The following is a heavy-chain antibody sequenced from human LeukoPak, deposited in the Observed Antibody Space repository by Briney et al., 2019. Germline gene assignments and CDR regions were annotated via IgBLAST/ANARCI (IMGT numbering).Heavy chain of an antibody. CDR1: GFTFSNAW. CDR3: AKDALCGGSCRPS. V-gene: IGHV3-15*07. CDR2: IKSKTDGGTT. J-gene: IGHJ4*02. Sequence: PGGSLRLSCAASGFTFSNAWMNWVRQAPGKGLEWVGRIKSKTDGGTTDCAAPVKGRFTISRDDSKNTLYLQMNSLKTEDTAVYYCAKDALCGGSCRPSWGQGTLVTVSS. D-gene: IGHD2-15*01.